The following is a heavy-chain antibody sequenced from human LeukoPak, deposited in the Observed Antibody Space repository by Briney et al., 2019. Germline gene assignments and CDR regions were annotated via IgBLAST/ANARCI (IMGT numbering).Heavy chain of an antibody. D-gene: IGHD6-13*01. CDR2: ISYDGSSK. J-gene: IGHJ4*02. V-gene: IGHV3-30*18. Sequence: PGGSLRLSCTASGFIFSTYGMHWVRQVPGKGLEWVALISYDGSSKYYADSVKGRFTISRDNSKNTLYLQMSSLRAEDTAVYYCAKDGYSSSWYLKETGYYDYWGQGTLVTVSS. CDR1: GFIFSTYG. CDR3: AKDGYSSSWYLKETGYYDY.